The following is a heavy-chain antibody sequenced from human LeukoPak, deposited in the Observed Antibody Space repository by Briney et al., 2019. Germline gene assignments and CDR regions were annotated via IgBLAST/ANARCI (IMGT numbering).Heavy chain of an antibody. Sequence: PGGSLRLFSAASAFTFSAYYMGWIRQAPGLGLGRVSYISSSSSYTNYADSVKVRFTISRDNSKDTLYLQMNSLRAEDTAVYYCARPGIAAAGTGYFDYWGQGTLVTVSS. V-gene: IGHV3-11*06. CDR2: ISSSSSYT. J-gene: IGHJ4*02. D-gene: IGHD6-13*01. CDR1: AFTFSAYY. CDR3: ARPGIAAAGTGYFDY.